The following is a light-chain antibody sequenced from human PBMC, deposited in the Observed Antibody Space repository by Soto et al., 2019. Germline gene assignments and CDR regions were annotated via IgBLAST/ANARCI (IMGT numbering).Light chain of an antibody. CDR1: QSLLHSDGHNY. V-gene: IGKV2-28*01. Sequence: DIVMTQSPLSLPVTPGEPASISCRSSQSLLHSDGHNYLDWYQQKPGQSPQLLMYLGSFRASGVPDRISGSGSGTDFTLKISRVEAEDVGLYYCMQGLHTPRVTFGPGTKVDLK. CDR2: LGS. J-gene: IGKJ3*01. CDR3: MQGLHTPRVT.